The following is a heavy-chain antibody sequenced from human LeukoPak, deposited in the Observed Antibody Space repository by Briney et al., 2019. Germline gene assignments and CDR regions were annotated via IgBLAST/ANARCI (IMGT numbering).Heavy chain of an antibody. Sequence: PSETLSLTCAVYGGSFSGYYWSWIRQPPGKGLELIGEINHSGSTNYNPSLKSRVTISVDTSKNQFSLKLSSVTAADTAVYYCARVLSAGIAVAGLSYWGQGTLVTVSS. V-gene: IGHV4-34*01. CDR1: GGSFSGYY. D-gene: IGHD6-19*01. CDR3: ARVLSAGIAVAGLSY. CDR2: INHSGST. J-gene: IGHJ4*02.